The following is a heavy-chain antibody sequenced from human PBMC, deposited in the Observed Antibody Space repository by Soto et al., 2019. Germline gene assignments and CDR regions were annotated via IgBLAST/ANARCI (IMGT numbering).Heavy chain of an antibody. CDR2: ISYDGSNK. CDR1: GFTFSGYA. Sequence: GGSLRLSCAASGFTFSGYAMHWVRQAPGKGLEWVALISYDGSNKYYADSVKGRFTISRDSSKNTMYLQMNSLRAEDTAVFYCARGSGGYSYYGVDVWGQGTTVTVSS. D-gene: IGHD3-16*01. V-gene: IGHV3-30-3*01. CDR3: ARGSGGYSYYGVDV. J-gene: IGHJ6*02.